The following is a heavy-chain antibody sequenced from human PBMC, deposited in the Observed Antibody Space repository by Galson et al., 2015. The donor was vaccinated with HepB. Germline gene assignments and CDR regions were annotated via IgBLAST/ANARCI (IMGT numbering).Heavy chain of an antibody. CDR2: MNVGTGNT. J-gene: IGHJ1*01. CDR3: ARGGAVWTAGNLPWEH. Sequence: SVKVSCKASGYTFTSYAMHWVRQAPGQRLEWMGWMNVGTGNTKYSQKFQGRVTITRDTSASTAYMELSSLRSEDTAVYYCARGGAVWTAGNLPWEHWGQGTLVTVSS. CDR1: GYTFTSYA. D-gene: IGHD6-13*01. V-gene: IGHV1-3*01.